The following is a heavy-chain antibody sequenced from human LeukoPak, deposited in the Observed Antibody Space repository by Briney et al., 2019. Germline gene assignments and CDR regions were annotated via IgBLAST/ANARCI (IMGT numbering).Heavy chain of an antibody. V-gene: IGHV3-30*04. J-gene: IGHJ4*02. CDR2: ISYDGSNK. D-gene: IGHD2-2*01. Sequence: PGGSLRLSCAASGFTFSNYAMHWVRQAPGKGLEWVAVISYDGSNKYYANSVKGRFTISRDNSKNALYLQTNSLRAEDTAVYYCARSAGYCSSTSCYYYDYWGQGTLVTVSS. CDR1: GFTFSNYA. CDR3: ARSAGYCSSTSCYYYDY.